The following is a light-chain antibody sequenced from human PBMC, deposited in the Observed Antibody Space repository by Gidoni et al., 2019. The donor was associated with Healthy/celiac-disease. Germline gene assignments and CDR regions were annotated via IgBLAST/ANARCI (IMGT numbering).Light chain of an antibody. Sequence: AIRMTQSPSSFSASTGDRVTITCRASQGISSYLAWYQQKPGKAPKLLIYAASTLQSGVPSRFSGSGSGTDFTLTISCLQSEDFATYYCQQYYSYPFNTFGQGTKLEIK. V-gene: IGKV1-8*01. CDR1: QGISSY. CDR3: QQYYSYPFNT. J-gene: IGKJ2*01. CDR2: AAS.